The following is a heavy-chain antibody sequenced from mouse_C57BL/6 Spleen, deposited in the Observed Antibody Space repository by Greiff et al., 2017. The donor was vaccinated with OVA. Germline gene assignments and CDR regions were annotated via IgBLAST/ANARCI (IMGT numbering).Heavy chain of an antibody. V-gene: IGHV5-17*01. J-gene: IGHJ4*01. D-gene: IGHD2-3*01. CDR1: GFTFSDYG. CDR2: ISSGSSTI. Sequence: VQLKESGGGLVKPGGSLKLSCAASGFTFSDYGMHWVRQAPEKGLEWVAYISSGSSTIYYADTVKGRFTISRDNAKNTLFLQMTSLRSEDTAMYYCARPLYDGYLYYYAMDYWGQGTSVTVSS. CDR3: ARPLYDGYLYYYAMDY.